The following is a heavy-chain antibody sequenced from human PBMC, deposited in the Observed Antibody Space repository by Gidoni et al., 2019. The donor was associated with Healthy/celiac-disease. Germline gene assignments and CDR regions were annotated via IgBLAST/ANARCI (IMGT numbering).Heavy chain of an antibody. D-gene: IGHD3-3*01. Sequence: QLQLQESGPGLVKPSETLSLTCTVSGGSISSSSYYWGWTRQPPGMGLEWIGSIYYSGSTYYNPALKSRVTISVDTSKNQFSLKLSSVTAADAAVYYCARVGTIFGVAYNWFDPWGQGTLVTVSS. CDR2: IYYSGST. J-gene: IGHJ5*02. V-gene: IGHV4-39*01. CDR3: ARVGTIFGVAYNWFDP. CDR1: GGSISSSSYY.